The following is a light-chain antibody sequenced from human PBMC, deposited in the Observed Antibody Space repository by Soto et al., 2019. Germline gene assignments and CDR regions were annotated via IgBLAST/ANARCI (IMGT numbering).Light chain of an antibody. J-gene: IGKJ2*01. CDR1: QSVNST. Sequence: DIVMTQSPATLSVSPGERATLSCRASQSVNSTLAWYQQKPGQAPRLLIYGASTRATGIPARFSGSGSGAEFTLTISSLQSEDFAVYYCQQYNDWPPMYTFGQGTKLEIK. V-gene: IGKV3-15*01. CDR3: QQYNDWPPMYT. CDR2: GAS.